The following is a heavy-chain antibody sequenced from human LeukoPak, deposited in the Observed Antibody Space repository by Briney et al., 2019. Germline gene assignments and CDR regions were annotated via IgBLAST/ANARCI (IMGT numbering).Heavy chain of an antibody. Sequence: GGSLRLSCTPHAFTSSSYSIHWIRQVPGNVMEWEALSWHDGSNKNYADSRKGRFTISRDNSKNTVYLQMNSLRAEDTAVYYCARELFGSGSCPDYWRQGTLVTVSS. CDR1: AFTSSSYS. CDR2: SWHDGSNK. J-gene: IGHJ4*02. V-gene: IGHV3-33*01. D-gene: IGHD3-10*01. CDR3: ARELFGSGSCPDY.